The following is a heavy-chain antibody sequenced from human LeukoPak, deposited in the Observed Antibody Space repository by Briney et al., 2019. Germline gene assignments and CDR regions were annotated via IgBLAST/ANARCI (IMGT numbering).Heavy chain of an antibody. Sequence: GESLSLSCAASGVSFDDYTMHWIRQPPGKGLEWISLITWDGGTTYYPDSVRGRFTISRDNSKNSLFLRMNSLRPEDTALYYCARDRTAEAGNDYYMGVWGNGTTVIVSS. J-gene: IGHJ6*03. V-gene: IGHV3-43*01. D-gene: IGHD6-13*01. CDR3: ARDRTAEAGNDYYMGV. CDR2: ITWDGGTT. CDR1: GVSFDDYT.